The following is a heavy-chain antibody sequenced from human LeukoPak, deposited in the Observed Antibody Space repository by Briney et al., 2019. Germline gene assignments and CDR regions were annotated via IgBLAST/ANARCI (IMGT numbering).Heavy chain of an antibody. J-gene: IGHJ4*02. CDR1: GFNFSDHY. CDR2: ISGSGATL. D-gene: IGHD3-22*01. CDR3: ARALYGSSGYYDY. V-gene: IGHV3-11*01. Sequence: GGSLRLSCAASGFNFSDHYMSWVRQTPGRPLEWVSYISGSGATLRHADSVKGRFTISRDNAKNSLSLQMNSLRAEDTALYYCARALYGSSGYYDYWGQGILVTVSS.